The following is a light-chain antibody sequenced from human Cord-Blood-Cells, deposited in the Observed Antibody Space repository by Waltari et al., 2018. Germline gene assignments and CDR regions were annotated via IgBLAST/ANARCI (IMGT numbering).Light chain of an antibody. CDR2: DVS. CDR1: SSDVGGYHS. J-gene: IGLJ1*01. V-gene: IGLV2-14*03. CDR3: SSYTSSSTPYV. Sequence: QSALTQPASVSGSPGPSITISCTGTSSDVGGYHSVSWYQQHPGKAPKLMIYDVSNRPSGVSNRFSGSKSGNTASLTSSGLQAEDEADYYCSSYTSSSTPYVFGTGTKVTVL.